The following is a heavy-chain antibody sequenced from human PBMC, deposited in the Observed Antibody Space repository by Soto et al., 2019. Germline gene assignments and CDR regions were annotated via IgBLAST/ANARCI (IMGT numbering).Heavy chain of an antibody. CDR1: GFPFSSYW. D-gene: IGHD2-2*01. J-gene: IGHJ4*02. CDR2: INGDGSSI. V-gene: IGHV3-74*01. CDR3: TRRGCSTTGCYFN. Sequence: GGSLRLSCAASGFPFSSYWMHWVRQAPGKGLEWVSRINGDGSSINYADSVKGRFTISRDNAKNTLYLQMNSLRVEDAAVYYCTRRGCSTTGCYFNWGRGTLVTVS.